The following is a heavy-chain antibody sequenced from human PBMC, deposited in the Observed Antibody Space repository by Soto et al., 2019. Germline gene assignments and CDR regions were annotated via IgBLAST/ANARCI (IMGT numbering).Heavy chain of an antibody. J-gene: IGHJ4*02. V-gene: IGHV1-18*01. CDR2: IRAYNGNT. Sequence: QVQLVQSGPEVKKPGASAKVSCKTSGYIFSNFGISWMRQVPGPGFEWMGWIRAYNGNTNYAQKLQDRVTLTTDTSTNTAYMELRSLRSDDTAVYYCARASGGGVGTTSYWGQGTLVNVSS. D-gene: IGHD1-26*01. CDR1: GYIFSNFG. CDR3: ARASGGGVGTTSY.